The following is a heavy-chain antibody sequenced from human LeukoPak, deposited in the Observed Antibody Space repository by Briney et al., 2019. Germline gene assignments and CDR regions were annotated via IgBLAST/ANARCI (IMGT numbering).Heavy chain of an antibody. J-gene: IGHJ6*04. CDR2: IRSTANGYAT. CDR3: AKGPYYYGSGSYYKGVMDV. D-gene: IGHD3-10*01. Sequence: PGGSLRLSCAASGFTFSSYEMNWVRQASGKGLEWVGRIRSTANGYATAYAASVKGRFTISRDDSKNTLYLQMNSLRAEDTAVYYCAKGPYYYGSGSYYKGVMDVWGKGTTVTISS. CDR1: GFTFSSYE. V-gene: IGHV3-73*01.